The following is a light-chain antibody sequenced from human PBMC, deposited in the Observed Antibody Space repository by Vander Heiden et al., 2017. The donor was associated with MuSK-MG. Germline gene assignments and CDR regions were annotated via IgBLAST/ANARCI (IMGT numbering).Light chain of an antibody. Sequence: HSVLTPPPSVSAAPGQRVTISCTGSSSNIGAGYDVHWYQQLPGTAPKLLIYGNSNRPSGVPDRFSGSKSGTSASLAITGLQAEDEADYYCQSYDSSLSGSGVFGTGTKVTVL. CDR2: GNS. CDR1: SSNIGAGYD. J-gene: IGLJ1*01. V-gene: IGLV1-40*01. CDR3: QSYDSSLSGSGV.